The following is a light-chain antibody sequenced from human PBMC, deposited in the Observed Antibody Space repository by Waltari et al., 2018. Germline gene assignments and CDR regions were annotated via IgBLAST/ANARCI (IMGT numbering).Light chain of an antibody. J-gene: IGKJ1*01. Sequence: DTQMTQPPSTLSASVGDRVTTTCRARNSMSDWLAWYQQKPGEAPKRLIYRASTLESGVPSRFSGSGSGTEFTLTISSLKPDDFATYYCQQFHSYSWTFGQGTKVEIK. V-gene: IGKV1-5*03. CDR1: NSMSDW. CDR2: RAS. CDR3: QQFHSYSWT.